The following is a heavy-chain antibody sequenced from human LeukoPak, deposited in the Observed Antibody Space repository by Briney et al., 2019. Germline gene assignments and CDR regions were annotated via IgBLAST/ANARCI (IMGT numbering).Heavy chain of an antibody. Sequence: GGSLRLSCAASGFTFTSYGMHWVRQAPGKGLDWVAVISFDGSYKYYGDSVKGRFTISRDNSKNTLYLQMNSLRAEDTAVYYCARGGSGSYRFDYWGQGTLVTVSS. CDR2: ISFDGSYK. D-gene: IGHD1-26*01. CDR1: GFTFTSYG. CDR3: ARGGSGSYRFDY. V-gene: IGHV3-30*03. J-gene: IGHJ4*02.